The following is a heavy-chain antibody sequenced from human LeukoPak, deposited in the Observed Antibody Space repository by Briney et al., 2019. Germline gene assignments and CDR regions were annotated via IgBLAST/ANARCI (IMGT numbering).Heavy chain of an antibody. CDR1: GGSISSSSYY. CDR2: IYYSGST. Sequence: PSETLSLTCTVSGGSISSSSYYWGWIRQPPGKGLEWIGSIYYSGSTYYNPSPKSRVTISVDTSKNQFSLKLSSVTAADTAVYYCARQRTVTHFDYWGQGTLVTVSS. J-gene: IGHJ4*02. D-gene: IGHD4-17*01. V-gene: IGHV4-39*01. CDR3: ARQRTVTHFDY.